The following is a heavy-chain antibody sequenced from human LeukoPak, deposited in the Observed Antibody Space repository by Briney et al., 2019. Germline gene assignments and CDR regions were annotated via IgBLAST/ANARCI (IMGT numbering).Heavy chain of an antibody. V-gene: IGHV3-7*01. CDR2: IKQDGSEK. Sequence: GGSLRLSCAASGFTFSSYWMSWVRQAPGKGLEWVANIKQDGSEKYYVDSVKGRFTISRDSAKNSLYLQMNSLRAEDTAVYYCARDWMSLRELVNHWGQGTLVTVSS. CDR3: ARDWMSLRELVNH. D-gene: IGHD1-26*01. J-gene: IGHJ5*02. CDR1: GFTFSSYW.